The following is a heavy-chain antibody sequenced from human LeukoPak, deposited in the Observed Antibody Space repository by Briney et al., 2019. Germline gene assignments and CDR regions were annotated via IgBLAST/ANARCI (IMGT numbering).Heavy chain of an antibody. CDR1: GASISSTYY. CDR3: ARHSDGSVFRWYFDL. D-gene: IGHD5-24*01. CDR2: IHSSGNS. V-gene: IGHV4-59*08. Sequence: SETLSLTCTVSGASISSTYYWTWVRQPPGKGLEWIGYIHSSGNSDYNPSLKSRVTVSIDTSKNQFSLLLRSVTAADTAVYYCARHSDGSVFRWYFDLWGRGTLVTVSS. J-gene: IGHJ2*01.